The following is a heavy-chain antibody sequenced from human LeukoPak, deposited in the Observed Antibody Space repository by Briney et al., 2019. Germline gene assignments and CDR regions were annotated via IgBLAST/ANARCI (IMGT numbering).Heavy chain of an antibody. Sequence: PSETLSLTCTVSGDSISGYYWTWIRQPPGKGPEWIGHIYYSGSTNYNPSLKSRVTISLDTSKNQFSLELSSVTAADTAVYYCARLGGFNDYWGQGTLVTVSS. J-gene: IGHJ4*02. CDR2: IYYSGST. D-gene: IGHD2-15*01. CDR3: ARLGGFNDY. CDR1: GDSISGYY. V-gene: IGHV4-59*08.